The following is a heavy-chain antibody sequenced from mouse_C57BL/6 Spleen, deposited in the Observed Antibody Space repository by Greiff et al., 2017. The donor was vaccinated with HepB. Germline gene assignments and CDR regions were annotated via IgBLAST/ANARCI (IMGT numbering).Heavy chain of an antibody. D-gene: IGHD4-1*01. CDR1: GYTFTSYW. V-gene: IGHV1-72*01. CDR3: DLHTGHYAMDY. J-gene: IGHJ4*01. Sequence: QVHVKQPGAELVKPGASVKLSCKASGYTFTSYWMHWVKQRPGRGLEWIGRIDPNSGGTKYNEKFKSKATLTVDKPSSTAYMQLSSLTSEDSAVYYSDLHTGHYAMDYWGQGASVTVSS. CDR2: IDPNSGGT.